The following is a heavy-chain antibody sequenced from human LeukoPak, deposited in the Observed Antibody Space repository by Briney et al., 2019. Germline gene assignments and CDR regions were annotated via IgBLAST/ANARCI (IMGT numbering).Heavy chain of an antibody. Sequence: SETLSLTCTVSGASISRGRNYWGWVRQSTGKGLEWIASVYFSGGSQYNPSLVSRAFISVDSSKNQVSLRLDSVTAADSAVYHCARHLSGTTTAHYFDLWGQGTLVTVSS. J-gene: IGHJ4*02. V-gene: IGHV4-39*01. CDR3: ARHLSGTTTAHYFDL. D-gene: IGHD4-17*01. CDR2: VYFSGGS. CDR1: GASISRGRNY.